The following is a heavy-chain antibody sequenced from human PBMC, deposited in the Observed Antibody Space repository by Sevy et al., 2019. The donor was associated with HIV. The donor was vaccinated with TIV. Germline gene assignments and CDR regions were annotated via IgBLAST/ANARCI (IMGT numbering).Heavy chain of an antibody. V-gene: IGHV3-48*03. Sequence: GSLRLSCAASGFTFSSYEMNWVRQAPGKGLEWVSYISSSGSTIYYADSVKGRFTISRDNAKNSLYLQMNSLRAEDTAVYYCARYSSSSLYYYYYGMDVWGQGTTVTVSS. CDR2: ISSSGSTI. CDR3: ARYSSSSLYYYYYGMDV. J-gene: IGHJ6*02. D-gene: IGHD6-6*01. CDR1: GFTFSSYE.